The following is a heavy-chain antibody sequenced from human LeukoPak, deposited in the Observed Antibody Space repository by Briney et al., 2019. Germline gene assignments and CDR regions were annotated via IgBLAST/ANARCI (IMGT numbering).Heavy chain of an antibody. CDR1: GDTLTTYD. CDR2: MDPNSGNA. CDR3: AKSLPGIAAH. D-gene: IGHD6-6*01. Sequence: GASVKVSCKASGDTLTTYDFNWVRQATGQGLEWMGWMDPNSGNAGYAQKFQGRVTMTRNTSISTAYMELSSLTSEGTAVYYCAKSLPGIAAHWGQGTLVSVTS. J-gene: IGHJ4*02. V-gene: IGHV1-8*01.